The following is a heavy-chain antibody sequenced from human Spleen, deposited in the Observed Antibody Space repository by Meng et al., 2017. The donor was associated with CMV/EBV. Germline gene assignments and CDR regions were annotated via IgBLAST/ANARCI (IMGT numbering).Heavy chain of an antibody. CDR3: ARSSAAGAYYYYYGMDV. V-gene: IGHV1-46*01. Sequence: ASVKVSCKASGNTFSTYYIHWMRQAPGQGLEWMGIINPSGGSTSYAQKFQGRVTMTRDTSTSTVYMELSSLRSEDTAVYYCARSSAAGAYYYYYGMDVWGQGTTVTVSS. D-gene: IGHD3-22*01. CDR1: GNTFSTYY. CDR2: INPSGGST. J-gene: IGHJ6*02.